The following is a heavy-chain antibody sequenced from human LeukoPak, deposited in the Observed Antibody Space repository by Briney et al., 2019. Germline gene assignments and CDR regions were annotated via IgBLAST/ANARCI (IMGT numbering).Heavy chain of an antibody. D-gene: IGHD6-13*01. CDR3: ASSSWYVVPNYFDY. Sequence: SVKVSCKASGGTFSSYAISWVRQAPGQGLEWMGGIIPIFGTANYAQKFQGRVTITADKSTSTAYMELSSLRSEDTAVYYCASSSWYVVPNYFDYWGQGTLVTVSS. V-gene: IGHV1-69*06. J-gene: IGHJ4*02. CDR1: GGTFSSYA. CDR2: IIPIFGTA.